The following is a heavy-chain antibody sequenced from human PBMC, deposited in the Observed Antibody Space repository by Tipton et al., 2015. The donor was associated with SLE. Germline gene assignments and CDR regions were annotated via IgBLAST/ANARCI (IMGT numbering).Heavy chain of an antibody. D-gene: IGHD2/OR15-2a*01. CDR1: GGSISSGGYY. V-gene: IGHV4-31*03. CDR3: ARENRRGDYYYYMDV. CDR2: IYYSGST. J-gene: IGHJ6*03. Sequence: TLSLTCTVSGGSISSGGYYWSWIRQHPGKGLEWIGYIYYSGSTYYNPSLKSRVTISVDTSKNQFSLKLSSVTAADTAVYYCARENRRGDYYYYMDVCGKGTTVTVSS.